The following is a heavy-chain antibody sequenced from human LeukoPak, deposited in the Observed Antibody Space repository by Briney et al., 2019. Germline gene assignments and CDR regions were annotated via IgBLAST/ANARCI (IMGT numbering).Heavy chain of an antibody. J-gene: IGHJ4*02. V-gene: IGHV1-18*01. CDR2: ISTYNGNS. D-gene: IGHD1-14*01. CDR1: GYNFINYG. CDR3: ARVARTAVGIRYYFDE. Sequence: ASVKVSCKASGYNFINYGISWVRQPPGQGLDWMGWISTYNGNSIYAQKFQGRVTMTTDTSTSTGYMDLRSLTSDDTAVYYCARVARTAVGIRYYFDEWGQGTLVSVSS.